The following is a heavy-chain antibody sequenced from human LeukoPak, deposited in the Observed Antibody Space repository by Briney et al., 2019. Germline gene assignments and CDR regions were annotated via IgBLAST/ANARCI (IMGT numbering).Heavy chain of an antibody. D-gene: IGHD3-22*01. Sequence: SQTLSLTCTVSGGSISSGGYFWSWIRQHPGKGLEWIGYIYYSGSTYYNPSLKSRVTISVDTSKNQFSLKLSSVTAADTAVYYCARSGYSDAFDIWGQGTMVTVSS. CDR2: IYYSGST. J-gene: IGHJ3*02. CDR1: GGSISSGGYF. V-gene: IGHV4-31*03. CDR3: ARSGYSDAFDI.